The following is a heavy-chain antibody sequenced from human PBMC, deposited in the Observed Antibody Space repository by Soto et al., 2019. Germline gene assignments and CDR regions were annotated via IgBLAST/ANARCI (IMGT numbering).Heavy chain of an antibody. CDR3: ARATGSNHPFDY. CDR2: ISTDGSST. Sequence: EVQLVESGGGLVQPAGSLRLSCAATGFTFRTYWMHWVRQGPGKGLVWVSRISTDGSSTTYADSVKGRFTISRDNAKNTLYLQMNSLRAEDTAVYYCARATGSNHPFDYWGQGSLVTVSS. D-gene: IGHD2-2*01. J-gene: IGHJ4*02. V-gene: IGHV3-74*01. CDR1: GFTFRTYW.